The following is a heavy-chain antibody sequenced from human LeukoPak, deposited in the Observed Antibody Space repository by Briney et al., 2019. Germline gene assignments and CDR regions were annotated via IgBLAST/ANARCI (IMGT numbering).Heavy chain of an antibody. D-gene: IGHD2-15*01. CDR2: IYYSGST. V-gene: IGHV4-59*01. Sequence: PSETLSLTCTVSGGSISSYYWSWIRQPPGKGLEWIGYIYYSGSTNYNPSLKSRVTISVDTSKNQFSLKLSSVTAADTAVYYCARAKLPCSGGSCYSVFDYWGQGTLVTVSS. CDR1: GGSISSYY. J-gene: IGHJ4*02. CDR3: ARAKLPCSGGSCYSVFDY.